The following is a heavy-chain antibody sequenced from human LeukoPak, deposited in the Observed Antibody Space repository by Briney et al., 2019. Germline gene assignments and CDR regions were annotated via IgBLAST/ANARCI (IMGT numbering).Heavy chain of an antibody. Sequence: SETLSLTCAVYGGSFSGDYWSWIRQPPGKGLEWMGEINHSGSTNYHPSYKNRVTISLDTSQNHFSLRLTSVTAADTAVYFCARSGRDVGFAFDIWGQGTLVTISS. CDR3: ARSGRDVGFAFDI. CDR1: GGSFSGDY. CDR2: INHSGST. D-gene: IGHD5-12*01. V-gene: IGHV4-34*01. J-gene: IGHJ3*02.